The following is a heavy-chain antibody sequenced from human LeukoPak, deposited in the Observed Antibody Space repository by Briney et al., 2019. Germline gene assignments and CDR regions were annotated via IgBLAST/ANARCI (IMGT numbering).Heavy chain of an antibody. D-gene: IGHD3-3*01. CDR1: GGSFSGYY. J-gene: IGHJ4*02. Sequence: SETLSLTCAVYGGSFSGYYWSWIRQPPGKGLEWIGEINHSGSTNYNPSLKSRVTISVDTSKSQFSLKLSSVTAADTAVYYCARAHNTIFGVVITPEYYFDYWGQGTLVTVSS. V-gene: IGHV4-34*01. CDR3: ARAHNTIFGVVITPEYYFDY. CDR2: INHSGST.